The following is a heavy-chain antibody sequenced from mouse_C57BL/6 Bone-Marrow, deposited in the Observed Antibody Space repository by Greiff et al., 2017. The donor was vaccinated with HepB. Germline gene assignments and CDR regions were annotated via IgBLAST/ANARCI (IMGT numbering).Heavy chain of an antibody. CDR1: GFTFSDYG. CDR2: ISSGSSTI. D-gene: IGHD1-1*01. Sequence: DVKLVESGGGLVKPGGSLKLSCAASGFTFSDYGMHWVRQAPEKGLEWVAYISSGSSTIYYADTVKGRFTISRDNAKNTLFLQMTSLRSEDTAMYYCARWHYGSSYWYFDVWGTGTTVTVSS. J-gene: IGHJ1*03. CDR3: ARWHYGSSYWYFDV. V-gene: IGHV5-17*01.